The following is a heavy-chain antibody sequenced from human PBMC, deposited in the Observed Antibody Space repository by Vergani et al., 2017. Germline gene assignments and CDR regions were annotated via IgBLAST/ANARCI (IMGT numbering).Heavy chain of an antibody. Sequence: QVQLVESGGGVVQPGRSLRLSCAASGFTFNQYGMHWVRQAPGKGLEWVGDIDHTGRPDYNPSLKSRLTMSVDKSRNQFSLTLNSVTATDTAIYFCARVNTETNGHLYYYYYMDVWGQGTAVTVS. CDR3: ARVNTETNGHLYYYYYMDV. J-gene: IGHJ6*03. D-gene: IGHD4-11*01. CDR1: GFTFNQYG. CDR2: IDHTGRPD. V-gene: IGHV3-33*01.